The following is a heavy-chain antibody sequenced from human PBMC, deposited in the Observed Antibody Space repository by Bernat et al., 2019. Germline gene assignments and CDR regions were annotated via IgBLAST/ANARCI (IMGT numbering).Heavy chain of an antibody. CDR1: GFTFSHYW. CDR2: IKEDGSEK. Sequence: DVQLMESGGGLVQPGGSLRLSCAASGFTFSHYWMSWVRQAPGKGLEWVANIKEDGSEKYYVDSVKGRFTISRDNAKNSLYLQMNSLRAEDTAVYFCARDNYDTSPLDYWGQGTLVSVSS. J-gene: IGHJ4*02. V-gene: IGHV3-7*01. CDR3: ARDNYDTSPLDY. D-gene: IGHD3-22*01.